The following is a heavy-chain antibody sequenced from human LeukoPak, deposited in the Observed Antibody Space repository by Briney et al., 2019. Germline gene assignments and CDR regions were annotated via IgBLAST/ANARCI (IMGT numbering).Heavy chain of an antibody. CDR2: ISYDGSNK. CDR1: GFTFSSYG. J-gene: IGHJ4*02. V-gene: IGHV3-30*03. D-gene: IGHD2-15*01. CDR3: AGYCSGGSCYGRYYFDY. Sequence: GGSLRLSCAASGFTFSSYGMHWVRQAPGKGLEWVAVISYDGSNKYYADSVKGRFTISRDNSKNTLYLQMNSLRAEDTAVYYCAGYCSGGSCYGRYYFDYWGQGTLVTVSS.